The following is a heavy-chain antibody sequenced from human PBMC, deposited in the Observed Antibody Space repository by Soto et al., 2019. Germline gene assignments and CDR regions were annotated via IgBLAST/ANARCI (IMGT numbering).Heavy chain of an antibody. V-gene: IGHV3-11*01. Sequence: QVQLVESGGGLVKPGGSLRLSCAASGFTFRDFYMSWIRQAPGKGLEWISQIIGSSSTIYYADSVKGRFTISRDNAKNSLYLQMNGLRAGDTAVYYCARVRLDLGDPTQERFYYYMDVWGKGTTVTVS. CDR1: GFTFRDFY. CDR3: ARVRLDLGDPTQERFYYYMDV. CDR2: IIGSSSTI. J-gene: IGHJ6*03. D-gene: IGHD4-17*01.